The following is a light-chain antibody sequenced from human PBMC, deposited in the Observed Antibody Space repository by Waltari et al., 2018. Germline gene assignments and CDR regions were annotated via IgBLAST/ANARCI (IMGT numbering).Light chain of an antibody. Sequence: DIQMTQSPSSLSASVGHRVTITCRASQDISTSLAWYQQKPGKVPKVLIFAITTLQSGVPSRFSGSGSGTDFTLTISSLQPEDVATYYCQKYNSAPWTFGQGTRVEIK. J-gene: IGKJ1*01. V-gene: IGKV1-27*01. CDR3: QKYNSAPWT. CDR2: AIT. CDR1: QDISTS.